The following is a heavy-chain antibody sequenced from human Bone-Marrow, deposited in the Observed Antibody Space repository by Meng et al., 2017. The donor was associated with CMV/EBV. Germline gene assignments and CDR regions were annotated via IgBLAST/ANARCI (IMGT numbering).Heavy chain of an antibody. CDR1: GFTFSSYE. CDR3: ARGLDSSGWYYYYYGMDV. Sequence: GGSLRLSCAASGFTFSSYEMNWVRQAPGKGLEWVANIKQDGSEKYYVDSVKGRFTISRDNAKNSLYLQMNSLRAEDTAVYYCARGLDSSGWYYYYYGMDVWGQGTTVTVSS. D-gene: IGHD6-19*01. J-gene: IGHJ6*02. V-gene: IGHV3-7*04. CDR2: IKQDGSEK.